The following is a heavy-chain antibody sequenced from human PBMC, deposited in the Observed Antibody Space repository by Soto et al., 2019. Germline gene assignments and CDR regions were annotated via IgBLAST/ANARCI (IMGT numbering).Heavy chain of an antibody. V-gene: IGHV3-48*02. CDR2: VSVSGTSI. J-gene: IGHJ4*02. CDR3: ARDQGLWRIAVAQQRGYFDY. Sequence: GGPMSLYRLASGFVYRSCNLNRVRQAPGKGLEWVSHVSVSGTSIYYADSVKGRFTISRDKSKNTVSLRMNSLRDEDTAVYYCARDQGLWRIAVAQQRGYFDYWGQGTLVTVSS. D-gene: IGHD6-19*01. CDR1: GFVYRSCN.